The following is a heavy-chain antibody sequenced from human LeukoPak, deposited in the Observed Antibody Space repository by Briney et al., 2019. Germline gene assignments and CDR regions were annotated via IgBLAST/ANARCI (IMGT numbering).Heavy chain of an antibody. V-gene: IGHV4-34*01. J-gene: IGHJ6*03. CDR1: GGSFSGYY. Sequence: SETLSLTCAVYGGSFSGYYWSWIRQPPGKGLEWIGSIYHSGSTYYNPSLKSRVTISVDTSKNQFSLKLSSVTAADTAVYYCARAASRGWYSDYYYYYMDVWGKGTTVTISS. CDR2: IYHSGST. CDR3: ARAASRGWYSDYYYYYMDV. D-gene: IGHD6-19*01.